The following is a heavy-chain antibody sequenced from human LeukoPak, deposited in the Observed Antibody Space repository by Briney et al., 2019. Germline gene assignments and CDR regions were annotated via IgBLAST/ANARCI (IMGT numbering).Heavy chain of an antibody. Sequence: PGGSLRLSRAASGFNFSNYGVNWVRQAAGKGLEWVSSISSSSSYIFYADSVKGRFTISRDNAKNSLYLQMTSLRAEALAVCSRGRAESTGVVDSWGQGTLVTVSS. CDR3: GRAESTGVVDS. CDR2: ISSSSSYI. D-gene: IGHD1-1*01. V-gene: IGHV3-21*01. J-gene: IGHJ4*02. CDR1: GFNFSNYG.